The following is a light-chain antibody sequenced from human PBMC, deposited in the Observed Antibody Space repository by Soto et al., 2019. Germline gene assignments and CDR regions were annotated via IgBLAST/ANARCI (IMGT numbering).Light chain of an antibody. J-gene: IGKJ3*01. Sequence: EIVLTQSPGTLSLSPGERATLSCRASQTISSSFLAWYQQKPGQAPRLLIYRASSRAHGIPDRFSSSGSWTDFTLTISRLEPEDFAVYYCHQFGSSPLDTFGPGTKVEIK. CDR3: HQFGSSPLDT. CDR1: QTISSSF. V-gene: IGKV3-20*01. CDR2: RAS.